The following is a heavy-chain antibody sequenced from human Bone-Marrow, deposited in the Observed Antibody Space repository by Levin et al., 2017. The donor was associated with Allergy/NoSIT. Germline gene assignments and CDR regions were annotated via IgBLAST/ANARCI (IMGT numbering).Heavy chain of an antibody. J-gene: IGHJ4*02. CDR2: ISYDGSNE. CDR1: GFTFSNYG. CDR3: AKGHYYDSSGRYSYLDS. Sequence: GESLKISCAASGFTFSNYGMHWVRQAPGKGLEWVAIISYDGSNEYYADSVKGRFTISRDISKNTLYLQMNSLRAEDTAVYYGAKGHYYDSSGRYSYLDSWGQGTLVTVSS. V-gene: IGHV3-30*18. D-gene: IGHD3-22*01.